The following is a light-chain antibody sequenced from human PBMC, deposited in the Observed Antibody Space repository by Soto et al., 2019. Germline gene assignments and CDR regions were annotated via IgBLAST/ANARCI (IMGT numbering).Light chain of an antibody. CDR3: HQRQSWPRT. J-gene: IGKJ1*01. CDR1: QYIKTR. Sequence: NVFPQSPATLPSYTGPSVTLSCWSSQYIKTRLAWYQHRPGQSPRRLIYHTSIRAPGIPARFSASGPGTDFTLTISAVPPEDFALYYCHQRQSWPRTFGQGTKVDIK. V-gene: IGKV3D-11*01. CDR2: HTS.